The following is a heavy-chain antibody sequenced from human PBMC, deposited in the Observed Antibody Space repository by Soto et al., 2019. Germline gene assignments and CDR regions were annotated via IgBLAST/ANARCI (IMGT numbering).Heavy chain of an antibody. CDR3: ARLRQDTSMKMPFDS. CDR2: IYYSGST. Sequence: PSETLSLTCTVSGGSISSYYWSWIRQPPGKGLEWIGFIYYSGSTNYNPSHKSRVNMSVDTSKNQFSLKLSSVTAADTAVYYCARLRQDTSMKMPFDSWGQGTLVTVSS. V-gene: IGHV4-59*01. CDR1: GGSISSYY. D-gene: IGHD5-18*01. J-gene: IGHJ4*02.